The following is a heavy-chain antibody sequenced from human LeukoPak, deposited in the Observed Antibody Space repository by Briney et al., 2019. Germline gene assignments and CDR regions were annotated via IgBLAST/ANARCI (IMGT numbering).Heavy chain of an antibody. D-gene: IGHD1-26*01. CDR1: GYTFTSYG. J-gene: IGHJ4*02. Sequence: ASVKVSCKASGYTFTSYGISWVRQAPGQGLEWMGWISAYNGNTNYAQKLQGRVTMTTDTPTSTAYMELRSLRSDDTAVYYCARDRAPYSGSPFDYWGQGTLVTVSS. CDR3: ARDRAPYSGSPFDY. CDR2: ISAYNGNT. V-gene: IGHV1-18*01.